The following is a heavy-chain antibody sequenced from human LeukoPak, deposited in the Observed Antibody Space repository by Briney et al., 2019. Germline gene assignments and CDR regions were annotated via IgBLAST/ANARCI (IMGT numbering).Heavy chain of an antibody. CDR3: ARSYGSGSYYTNYYGMDV. CDR1: GYTFTSYG. CDR2: ISAYNGNT. J-gene: IGHJ6*02. V-gene: IGHV1-18*01. Sequence: ASVTVSCKASGYTFTSYGISWVRQAPGQGLEWMGWISAYNGNTNYAQKLQGRVTMTTDTSTSTAYMELRSLRSDDTAVYYCARSYGSGSYYTNYYGMDVWGQGTTVTVSS. D-gene: IGHD3-10*01.